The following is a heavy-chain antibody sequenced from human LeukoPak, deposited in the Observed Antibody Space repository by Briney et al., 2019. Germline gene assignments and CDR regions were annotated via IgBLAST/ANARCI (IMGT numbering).Heavy chain of an antibody. V-gene: IGHV4-39*01. D-gene: IGHD5/OR15-5a*01. Sequence: SETLSLTCTVSGGSISSTSYYWDWIRQSPGKGPEWIGSIYYSETTYYNPSLESRVTISIDTSKNQFSLQLSSVTAADTALYYCARQVSDYYYYYIDVWGRGTTVTVSS. J-gene: IGHJ6*03. CDR2: IYYSETT. CDR1: GGSISSTSYY. CDR3: ARQVSDYYYYYIDV.